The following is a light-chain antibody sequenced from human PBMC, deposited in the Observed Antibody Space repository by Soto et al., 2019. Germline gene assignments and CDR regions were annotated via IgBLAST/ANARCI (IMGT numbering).Light chain of an antibody. Sequence: DIQMTQSPSSLSASVGDRVTITCQASRDISIYLNWYQQKPGKPPKLLVYDASNLQTGVPSRFSGSGSGTHFSFTISNLQPEDIATYYCQQYDNLPPYTFGQGTKLEIK. CDR1: RDISIY. CDR3: QQYDNLPPYT. J-gene: IGKJ2*01. V-gene: IGKV1-33*01. CDR2: DAS.